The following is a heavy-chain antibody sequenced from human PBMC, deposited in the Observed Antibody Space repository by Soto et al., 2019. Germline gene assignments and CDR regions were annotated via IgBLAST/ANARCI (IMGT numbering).Heavy chain of an antibody. CDR3: AKDSHYDFWSGYFDY. CDR2: ISGSGGST. J-gene: IGHJ4*02. CDR1: GFTFSSYA. Sequence: EVQLLESGGGLVQPGGSLRLSCAASGFTFSSYAMSWVRQAPGKGLEWVSAISGSGGSTYYADSVKGRFTISRDNSKNTLYLQMNSLRAADTAVYYCAKDSHYDFWSGYFDYWGQGTLVTVSS. V-gene: IGHV3-23*01. D-gene: IGHD3-3*01.